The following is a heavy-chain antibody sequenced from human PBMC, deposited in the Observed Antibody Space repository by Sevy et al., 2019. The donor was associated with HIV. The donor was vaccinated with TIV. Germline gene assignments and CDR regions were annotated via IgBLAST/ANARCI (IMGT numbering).Heavy chain of an antibody. CDR1: GYTFTSYG. V-gene: IGHV1-18*01. J-gene: IGHJ4*02. CDR2: ISAYIGNT. Sequence: ASVKVSCKASGYTFTSYGISWVRQAPGQGLEWMGWISAYIGNTNYAQKLQGRVTMTTDTSTSTAYMELRSLRSDDTAMYYCARDLGGYYDSSGYYPIDYWGQGTLVTVSS. D-gene: IGHD3-22*01. CDR3: ARDLGGYYDSSGYYPIDY.